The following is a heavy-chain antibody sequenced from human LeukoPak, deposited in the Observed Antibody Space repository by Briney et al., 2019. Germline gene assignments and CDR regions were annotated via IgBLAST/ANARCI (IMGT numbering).Heavy chain of an antibody. D-gene: IGHD6-13*01. CDR1: GYSISSGYY. CDR3: ARDRAGTYNWFDP. V-gene: IGHV4-38-2*02. CDR2: IYHSGST. Sequence: SETLSLTCTVSGYSISSGYYWGWIRQPPGKGLEWIGSIYHSGSTYYNPSLKSRVTISVDTSKNQFSLKLSSVTAADTAVYYCARDRAGTYNWFDPWGQGTLVTVSS. J-gene: IGHJ5*02.